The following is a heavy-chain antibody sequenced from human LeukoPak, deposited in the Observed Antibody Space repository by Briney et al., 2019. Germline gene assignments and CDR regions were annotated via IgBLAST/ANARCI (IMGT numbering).Heavy chain of an antibody. CDR3: ARTAGRTFDY. CDR2: INPSGGST. Sequence: ASVKVSCKASGYTFTSYFMHWVRQAPGQGLEWMGIINPSGGSTSYAQKFQSRVAMTRDTSTSTVYMELSSLRSEDTAVYYCARTAGRTFDYWGQGTLVTVSS. CDR1: GYTFTSYF. V-gene: IGHV1-46*01. D-gene: IGHD6-6*01. J-gene: IGHJ4*02.